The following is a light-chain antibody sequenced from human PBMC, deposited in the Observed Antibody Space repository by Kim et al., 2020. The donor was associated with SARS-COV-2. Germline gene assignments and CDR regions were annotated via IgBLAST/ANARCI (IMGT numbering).Light chain of an antibody. Sequence: SYELTQPPSVSVSPGQTASITCSGDQLGDKYVCWYQQRPGQSPVLVIYQDKNRPSGIPERFPGSNSGNTATLTISGTQAMDEADYYCQAWDTTVVFGGGTKLTVL. J-gene: IGLJ2*01. CDR1: QLGDKY. V-gene: IGLV3-1*01. CDR2: QDK. CDR3: QAWDTTVV.